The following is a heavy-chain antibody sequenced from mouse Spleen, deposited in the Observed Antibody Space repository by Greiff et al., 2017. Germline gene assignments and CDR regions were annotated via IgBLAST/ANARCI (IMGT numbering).Heavy chain of an antibody. J-gene: IGHJ3*01. CDR2: INPSSGYT. CDR3: ARRVTEAY. V-gene: IGHV1-7*01. D-gene: IGHD2-1*01. CDR1: GFNIKNTY. Sequence: QVQLQQSVAEPVRPGASVKLSCTVSGFNIKNTYIHWVKQRPGQGLEWIGYINPSSGYTKYNQKFKDKATLTADKSSSTAYMQLSSLTYEDSAVYYCARRVTEAYWGQGTLVTVSA.